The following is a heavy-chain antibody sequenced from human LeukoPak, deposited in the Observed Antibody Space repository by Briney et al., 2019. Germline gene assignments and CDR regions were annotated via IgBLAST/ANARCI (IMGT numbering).Heavy chain of an antibody. CDR3: AKVNNDLNGMDA. V-gene: IGHV3-21*06. CDR2: ISGLSSYV. J-gene: IGHJ6*02. D-gene: IGHD3-3*01. CDR1: GFTFSSHG. Sequence: PGGSLRLSCAASGFTFSSHGMNWVRQAPGKGLEWVSSISGLSSYVYYADSVKGRFTISRDNAKNSLYLQMNSLRAEDTAVYYCAKVNNDLNGMDAWGQGTTVTVSS.